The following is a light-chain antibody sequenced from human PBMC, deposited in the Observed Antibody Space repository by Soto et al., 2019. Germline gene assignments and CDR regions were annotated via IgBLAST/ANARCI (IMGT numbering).Light chain of an antibody. CDR2: DND. V-gene: IGLV1-51*01. CDR1: SSNIGSNY. CDR3: GTWDSSLSAGYV. J-gene: IGLJ1*01. Sequence: QSVLTQPPSVSAAPGQKVTISCPGSSSNIGSNYVSWYQQLPGTAPKLLIYDNDNRPSGIPDRFSGSKSGTSATLGITGLQTGDEADYYCGTWDSSLSAGYVFGTGTKLTVL.